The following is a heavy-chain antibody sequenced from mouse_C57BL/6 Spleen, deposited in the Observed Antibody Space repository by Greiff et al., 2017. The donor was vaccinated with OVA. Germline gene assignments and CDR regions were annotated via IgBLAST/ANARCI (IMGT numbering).Heavy chain of an antibody. Sequence: VQLQQPGAELVMPGASVKLSCKASGYTFTSYWMHWVKQRPGQGLEWIGEIDPSDSYTNYNQKFKGKSTLTVDKSSSTAYMQLSSLTSEDSAVYYCARSVQEDFDYWGQGTLVTVSA. CDR3: ARSVQEDFDY. J-gene: IGHJ3*01. V-gene: IGHV1-69*01. CDR2: IDPSDSYT. CDR1: GYTFTSYW.